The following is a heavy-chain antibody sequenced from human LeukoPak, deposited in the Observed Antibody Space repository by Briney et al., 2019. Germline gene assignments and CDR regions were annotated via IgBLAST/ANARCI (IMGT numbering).Heavy chain of an antibody. D-gene: IGHD1-1*01. Sequence: GGSLRLSCAASGFTFGIYSMTWVRQAPGKGLEWVSTVNPGGDSTYYADSVKGRFTISRDNSKNTVYLQISSLRAEDTAIYYCAKDRAGTPWADWGQGTLVTVSS. CDR2: VNPGGDST. J-gene: IGHJ4*02. CDR3: AKDRAGTPWAD. V-gene: IGHV3-23*01. CDR1: GFTFGIYS.